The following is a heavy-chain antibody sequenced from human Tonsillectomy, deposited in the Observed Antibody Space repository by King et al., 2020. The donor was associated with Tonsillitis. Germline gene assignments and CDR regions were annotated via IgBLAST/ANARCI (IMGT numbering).Heavy chain of an antibody. V-gene: IGHV4-34*01. Sequence: VQLQQWGAGLLKPSETLSLTCAVYGGSFSGYYWSWIRQPPGKGLEWIGEINHSGSTNYNPSLKSRVTISVDTSKNQFSLKLSSVTAADTAVYYCARPYYYGSGCYYDAFDIWGQGTMVTVSS. J-gene: IGHJ3*02. CDR1: GGSFSGYY. CDR3: ARPYYYGSGCYYDAFDI. CDR2: INHSGST. D-gene: IGHD3-10*01.